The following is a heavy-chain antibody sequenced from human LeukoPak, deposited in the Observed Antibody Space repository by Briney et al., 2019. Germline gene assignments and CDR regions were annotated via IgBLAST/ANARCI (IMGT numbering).Heavy chain of an antibody. CDR3: ARGVYIAAAQYGY. J-gene: IGHJ4*02. D-gene: IGHD6-13*01. CDR1: GGSISSYY. CDR2: IYYSGTT. V-gene: IGHV4-59*01. Sequence: SETLSLTCTVSGGSISSYYWSWIRQPPGKGLEWIGYIYYSGTTNYNPSLKSRVTISVDTSKNQFSLKLSSVTAADTAVYYCARGVYIAAAQYGYWGQGTLVTVSA.